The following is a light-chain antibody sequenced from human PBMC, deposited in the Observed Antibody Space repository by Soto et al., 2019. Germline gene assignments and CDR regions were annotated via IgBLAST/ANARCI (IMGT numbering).Light chain of an antibody. J-gene: IGLJ2*01. CDR1: SSDVGDYNY. CDR3: CSYAGTYTVV. V-gene: IGLV2-11*01. CDR2: EVS. Sequence: QSALTQPRSVSGSPGQSVTISCTGTSSDVGDYNYVSWYQQHPGKAPKFIIYEVSKRPSGVPDRFSGSKSGNTASLTISWLQAEDEGDYYCCSYAGTYTVVFGGGNKLTVL.